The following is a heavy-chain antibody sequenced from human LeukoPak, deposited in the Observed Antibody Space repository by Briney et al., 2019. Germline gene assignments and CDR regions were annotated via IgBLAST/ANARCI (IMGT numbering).Heavy chain of an antibody. Sequence: SETLSLTCAVYGGSFSDYYWSWIRQPPEKGLEWIGEINHSGSTYYNPSLKSRVTISVDTSKNQFSLKLSSVTAADTAVYYCAREMDSSGYYYVYYYYYMDVWGKGTTVTVSS. V-gene: IGHV4-34*01. J-gene: IGHJ6*03. CDR2: INHSGST. CDR3: AREMDSSGYYYVYYYYYMDV. CDR1: GGSFSDYY. D-gene: IGHD3-22*01.